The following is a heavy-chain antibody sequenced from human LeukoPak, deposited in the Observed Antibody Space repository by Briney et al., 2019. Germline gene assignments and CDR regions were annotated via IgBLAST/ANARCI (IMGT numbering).Heavy chain of an antibody. CDR1: GYTFTSYY. V-gene: IGHV1-46*01. D-gene: IGHD6-6*01. CDR2: INPSGGST. CDR3: ARTAARRFDY. J-gene: IGHJ4*02. Sequence: GASVKVSCKASGYTFTSYYMHWVRQAPGQGLEWMGIINPSGGSTNYAQKFQGRVTVTRDTSTSTVYMELSSLRSDDTAVYYCARTAARRFDYWGQGTLVTVSS.